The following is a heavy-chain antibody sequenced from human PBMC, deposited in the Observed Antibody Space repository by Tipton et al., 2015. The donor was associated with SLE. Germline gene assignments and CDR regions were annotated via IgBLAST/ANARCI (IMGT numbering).Heavy chain of an antibody. CDR3: ARGSAAAVGGAFDI. D-gene: IGHD6-13*01. J-gene: IGHJ3*02. CDR2: IYYSGST. Sequence: TLSLTCSVSGGSVSSGSYYWSWIRQPPGKGLEWIGYIYYSGSTDYSPSLKSRLTISVDTSKNQFSLKLSSVTAADTAVYYCARGSAAAVGGAFDIWGQGTMVTVSS. V-gene: IGHV4-61*01. CDR1: GGSVSSGSYY.